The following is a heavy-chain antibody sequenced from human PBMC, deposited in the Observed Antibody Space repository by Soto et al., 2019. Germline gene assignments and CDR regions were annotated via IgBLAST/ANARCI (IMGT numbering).Heavy chain of an antibody. CDR1: GFTFSRFG. Sequence: QVQLVESGGGMVQPGKSLRLSCAASGFTFSRFGMHWVRQAPGKGLEWVAVISYDESDIEYADSVRGRFTISRDNSKNTLNLQMNGLRTEDTSVYYCAKVLGYTYGIPYYGLDVWGKGTTVTVSS. CDR2: ISYDESDI. D-gene: IGHD5-18*01. V-gene: IGHV3-30*18. CDR3: AKVLGYTYGIPYYGLDV. J-gene: IGHJ6*04.